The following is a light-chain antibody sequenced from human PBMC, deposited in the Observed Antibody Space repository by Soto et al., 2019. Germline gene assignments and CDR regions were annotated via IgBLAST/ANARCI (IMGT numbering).Light chain of an antibody. J-gene: IGKJ2*01. CDR3: QKYDSAPYT. CDR2: TAS. CDR1: QGINIL. Sequence: DIQMTQSPSSLSASVGDRVTITCRASQGINILLAWYQQKPGKVPKLLIYTASTLRSGVPSRFSGSGSGTDFSLTISSLQPEDVATYYCQKYDSAPYTFGQGTKLEIK. V-gene: IGKV1-27*01.